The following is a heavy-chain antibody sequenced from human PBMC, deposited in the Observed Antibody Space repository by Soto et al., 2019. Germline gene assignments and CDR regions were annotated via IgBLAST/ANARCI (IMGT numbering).Heavy chain of an antibody. D-gene: IGHD1-1*01. V-gene: IGHV4-59*01. CDR1: GGSMKSFF. CDR3: AASQMGLISVLGT. Sequence: SETLSLTCTVSGGSMKSFFWSWIRQPPGKGLEWIGYIPNSGGPTYTPSLKSRVTIAIDTSRNQFSLRLTSVTTADTAVYYFAASQMGLISVLGTWGQGIQVTVSS. J-gene: IGHJ4*02. CDR2: IPNSGGP.